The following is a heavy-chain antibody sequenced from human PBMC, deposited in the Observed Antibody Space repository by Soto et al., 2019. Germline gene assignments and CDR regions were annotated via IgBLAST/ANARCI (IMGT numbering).Heavy chain of an antibody. Sequence: SDTLSLTRTVSGGSIISYYWSWIRQPPGKGLEWIGYIYYSGSTNYNPSLKSRVSLSVDTSKNQFSLNLTSVTVADTAMYYCARSSRSYFDYWGQGTLVSVSS. CDR3: ARSSRSYFDY. V-gene: IGHV4-59*07. CDR2: IYYSGST. J-gene: IGHJ4*02. CDR1: GGSIISYY.